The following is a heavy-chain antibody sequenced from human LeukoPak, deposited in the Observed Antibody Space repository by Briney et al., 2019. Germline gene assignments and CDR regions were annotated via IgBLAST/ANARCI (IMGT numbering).Heavy chain of an antibody. CDR2: IWYDGSNE. CDR3: AGDYGEYYYGMDV. J-gene: IGHJ6*02. D-gene: IGHD4-17*01. Sequence: PGRSLRLSCAASGFTFNSYGMHWVRQAPGKGLEWGAVIWYDGSNEYYADSVKGRFTISRDNSKNTLYLQMNSLRAEDTAVYYCAGDYGEYYYGMDVWGQGTTVTVSS. CDR1: GFTFNSYG. V-gene: IGHV3-33*01.